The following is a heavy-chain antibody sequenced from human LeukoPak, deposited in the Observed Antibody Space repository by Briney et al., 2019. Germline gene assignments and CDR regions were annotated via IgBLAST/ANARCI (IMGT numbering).Heavy chain of an antibody. J-gene: IGHJ4*02. Sequence: GGSLRLSCAASGFTFSSYSMNWVRQAPGKGLEWVSSISSSASYIYYADSVKGRFTISRDNAKNTLYLEVNSLRAEDTAIYYCARDPRGSTGYVDYWGQGTLVTVSS. CDR3: ARDPRGSTGYVDY. V-gene: IGHV3-21*01. CDR1: GFTFSSYS. D-gene: IGHD3-22*01. CDR2: ISSSASYI.